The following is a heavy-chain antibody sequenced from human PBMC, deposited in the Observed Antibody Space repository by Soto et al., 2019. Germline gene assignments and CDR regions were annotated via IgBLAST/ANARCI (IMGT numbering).Heavy chain of an antibody. CDR3: ARVPPEGWYVDP. CDR1: GGTFSSYA. Sequence: SVKVSCKASGGTFSSYAISWVRQAPGQGLEWMGGIIPIFGTANYAQKFQGRVTITADESTSTAYMELSSLRSDDTAVYYCARVPPEGWYVDPWGQGTLVTVSS. D-gene: IGHD2-15*01. V-gene: IGHV1-69*13. CDR2: IIPIFGTA. J-gene: IGHJ5*02.